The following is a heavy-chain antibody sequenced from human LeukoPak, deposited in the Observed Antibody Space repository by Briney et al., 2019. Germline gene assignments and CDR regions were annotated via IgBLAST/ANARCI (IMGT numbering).Heavy chain of an antibody. CDR1: GDSVSSKSAA. Sequence: SQTLSLTCAISGDSVSSKSAAWNWIRQSPSRGLEWLGRTYYRSKWYNDYAVSVKSRITTNPDTSKNQFSLQLNSVTPEDTAVYYCARHYPWGALGWFDPWGQGTLVTVSS. CDR3: ARHYPWGALGWFDP. V-gene: IGHV6-1*01. J-gene: IGHJ5*02. CDR2: TYYRSKWYN. D-gene: IGHD3-16*01.